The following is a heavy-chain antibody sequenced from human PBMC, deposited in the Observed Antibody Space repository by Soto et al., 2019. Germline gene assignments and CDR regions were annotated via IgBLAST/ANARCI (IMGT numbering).Heavy chain of an antibody. V-gene: IGHV5-51*01. CDR1: GDSFTSYW. CDR3: ARPSEVAATGVGFDY. J-gene: IGHJ4*02. Sequence: GESLKISCKGSGDSFTSYWIGWVRQMPGKGLEWMGIIYPGDSDTRYSPSFQGQVTISADKSISTAYLQWSSLKASDTAMYYCARPSEVAATGVGFDYWGQGTLVTVSS. CDR2: IYPGDSDT. D-gene: IGHD2-15*01.